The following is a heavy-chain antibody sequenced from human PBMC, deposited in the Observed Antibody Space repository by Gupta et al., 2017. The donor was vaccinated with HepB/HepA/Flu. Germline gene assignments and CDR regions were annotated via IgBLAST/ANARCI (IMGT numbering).Heavy chain of an antibody. D-gene: IGHD2-2*03. CDR3: ARVAGYCSSTSCPGHFDY. V-gene: IGHV1-18*01. CDR1: GYTFTSDG. J-gene: IGHJ4*02. Sequence: QVQLLLSGAEGKRHGASVKVSCKASGYTFTSDGIRWVRQAPGQGLEWMGWISAYNGNTNYAQKLQGRVTMTTDTSTSTAYMELRSLRSDDTAVYYCARVAGYCSSTSCPGHFDYWGQGTLVTVSS. CDR2: ISAYNGNT.